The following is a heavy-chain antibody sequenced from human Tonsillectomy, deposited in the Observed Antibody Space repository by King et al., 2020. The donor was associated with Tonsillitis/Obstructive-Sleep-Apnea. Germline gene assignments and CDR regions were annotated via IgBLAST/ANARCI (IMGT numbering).Heavy chain of an antibody. V-gene: IGHV1-18*01. Sequence: QLVQSGAEVKKPGASVKVSCKASGYTFTSYGISWVRQAPGQGLEWMAWISGYNGNTKYAQKLQGRVTMTTDTSTSTAYMELRSLRSDDTAVYYCARDLAYCSNNTCYYYMDVWGKGTTVTVSS. CDR2: ISGYNGNT. J-gene: IGHJ6*03. D-gene: IGHD2-2*01. CDR3: ARDLAYCSNNTCYYYMDV. CDR1: GYTFTSYG.